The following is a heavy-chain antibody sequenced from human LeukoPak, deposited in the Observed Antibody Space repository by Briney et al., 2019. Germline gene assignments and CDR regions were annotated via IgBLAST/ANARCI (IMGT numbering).Heavy chain of an antibody. CDR1: GYSISSGYY. V-gene: IGHV4-38-2*02. J-gene: IGHJ6*03. CDR3: ARGDCSSTICYSPMDV. D-gene: IGHD2-2*01. Sequence: PSETLSLTCTVSGYSISSGYYWVWIRQTPGKGLEWIGSIYRSGSTNYNPSLKSRVTISVDTSKNQFSLRVNSVTAADTALYYCARGDCSSTICYSPMDVWGKGTTVTVSS. CDR2: IYRSGST.